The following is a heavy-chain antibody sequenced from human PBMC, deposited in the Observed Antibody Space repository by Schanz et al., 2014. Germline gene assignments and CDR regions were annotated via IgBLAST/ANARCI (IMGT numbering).Heavy chain of an antibody. CDR2: ISHDGSKK. Sequence: QVQLVESGGGVVQPGRSLRLSCAASGFTFRSHAMHWVRQAPGKGLEWGPVISHDGSKKYYADSVKGRFTISRDNSRNTLYLQMNSLRAEDTALYYCAKDMEGYCDTITCRIPAFDIWGQGPMVIFST. J-gene: IGHJ3*02. CDR3: AKDMEGYCDTITCRIPAFDI. CDR1: GFTFRSHA. D-gene: IGHD3-22*01. V-gene: IGHV3-30*16.